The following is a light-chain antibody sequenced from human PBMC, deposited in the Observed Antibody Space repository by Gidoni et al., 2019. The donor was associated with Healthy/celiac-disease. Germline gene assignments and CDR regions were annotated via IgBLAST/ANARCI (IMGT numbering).Light chain of an antibody. Sequence: QSVLTQPPSVSAAPGQKVTLSCSGSSSNIGNNSVSWYQQLPGTAPKLLIYDNNKRPSGIPDRFSGSKSGTSATLGITGLQTGDEADYYCGTWDSSLSARVFGGGTKLTVL. CDR2: DNN. V-gene: IGLV1-51*01. J-gene: IGLJ2*01. CDR3: GTWDSSLSARV. CDR1: SSNIGNNS.